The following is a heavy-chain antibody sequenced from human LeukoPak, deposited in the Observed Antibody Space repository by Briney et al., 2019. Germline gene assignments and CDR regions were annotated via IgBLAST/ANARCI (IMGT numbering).Heavy chain of an antibody. CDR1: GFTFSSFS. CDR2: ISSSSSYM. J-gene: IGHJ4*02. V-gene: IGHV3-21*01. Sequence: GGSLRLSCAASGFTFSSFSMNWVRQAPGKGLEWVSSISSSSSYMYYADSVKGRFTISRDNAKNSLYLQLNSLRAEDTAVYYCARGGSGNWNAPFDYWGQGILVTVSS. CDR3: ARGGSGNWNAPFDY. D-gene: IGHD1-1*01.